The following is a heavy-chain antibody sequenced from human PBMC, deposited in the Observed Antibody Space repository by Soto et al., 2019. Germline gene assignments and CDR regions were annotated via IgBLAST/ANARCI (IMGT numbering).Heavy chain of an antibody. CDR2: IYYSGST. J-gene: IGHJ4*02. V-gene: IGHV4-39*01. Sequence: QLQLQESGPGLVKPSETLSLTCTVSGGSISSSSYYWGWIRQPPGKGLEWIGSIYYSGSTYYNPSLKSRVTISVDTSNNQFSRKLSSVTAADTAVYYCARQWLVVDYCGQGTLVTVSS. CDR3: ARQWLVVDY. CDR1: GGSISSSSYY. D-gene: IGHD6-19*01.